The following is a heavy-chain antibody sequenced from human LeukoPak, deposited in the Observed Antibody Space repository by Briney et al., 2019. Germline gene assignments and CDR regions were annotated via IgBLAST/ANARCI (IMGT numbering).Heavy chain of an antibody. CDR2: ISYDGSNK. CDR1: GFTFSSYA. J-gene: IGHJ4*01. Sequence: SGGSLRLSCAASGFTFSSYAMHWVRQAPGKGLEWVAVISYDGSNKYYADSVKGRFTISRDNSKNTLYLQMNSLRAEDTAVYYCARSVRGSGSYYIANRYLAYWGQGTLVTVPS. CDR3: ARSVRGSGSYYIANRYLAY. V-gene: IGHV3-30-3*01. D-gene: IGHD3-10*01.